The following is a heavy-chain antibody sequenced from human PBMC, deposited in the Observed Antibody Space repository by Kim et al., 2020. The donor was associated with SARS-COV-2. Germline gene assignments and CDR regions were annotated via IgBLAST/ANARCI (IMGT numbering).Heavy chain of an antibody. V-gene: IGHV4-31*03. Sequence: SETLSLTCTVSGGSISSGGYYWSWIRQHPGKGLEWIGYIYYSGSTYYNPSLKSRVTISVDTPKNQFSLKLSSVTAADTAVYYCARLRITMIVVVDAFDIWGQGTMVTVSS. CDR1: GGSISSGGYY. J-gene: IGHJ3*02. D-gene: IGHD3-22*01. CDR2: IYYSGST. CDR3: ARLRITMIVVVDAFDI.